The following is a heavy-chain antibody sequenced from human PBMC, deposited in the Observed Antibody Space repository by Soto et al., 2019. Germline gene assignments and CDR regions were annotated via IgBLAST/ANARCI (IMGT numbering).Heavy chain of an antibody. D-gene: IGHD2-2*01. J-gene: IGHJ6*02. V-gene: IGHV4-30-2*01. CDR2: IFHSGST. CDR1: GGPISSGGYS. Sequence: PSLTCAVSGGPISSGGYSWSWLRQPPGKGLEWIGYIFHSGSTYYNPSLKSRVTISVDGSKNHFSLELSSVTAADTAVYYCATQGGDIVLGSDAHGHYYGMDVWGQGTTVTVSS. CDR3: ATQGGDIVLGSDAHGHYYGMDV.